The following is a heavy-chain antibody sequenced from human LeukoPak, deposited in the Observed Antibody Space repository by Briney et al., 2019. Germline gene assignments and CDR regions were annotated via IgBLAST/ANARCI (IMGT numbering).Heavy chain of an antibody. Sequence: SETLSLTCTVSGGSFSGYYWSWIRQPPGKGLDWIGHVHYSGSANYNPSLKSRVTISMDTSKNEFPLGLSSVTAVDTAVYYCARVSGATITTYYGMDVWGQGTTVTVS. J-gene: IGHJ6*02. D-gene: IGHD5-12*01. CDR2: VHYSGSA. CDR3: ARVSGATITTYYGMDV. CDR1: GGSFSGYY. V-gene: IGHV4-59*01.